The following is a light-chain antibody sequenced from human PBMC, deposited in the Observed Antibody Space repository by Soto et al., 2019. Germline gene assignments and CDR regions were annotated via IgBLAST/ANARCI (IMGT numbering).Light chain of an antibody. Sequence: DIQLPQSPSLLSASVGDRVPITGRASHDISTYLAWYQQKPGKAPKLMIYEASTLQSGVPSRFSGSGSGTEFTLTISGLLPEEFATYYCQQLNSYPRTFGQGTRLEIK. CDR3: QQLNSYPRT. J-gene: IGKJ5*01. V-gene: IGKV1-9*01. CDR1: HDISTY. CDR2: EAS.